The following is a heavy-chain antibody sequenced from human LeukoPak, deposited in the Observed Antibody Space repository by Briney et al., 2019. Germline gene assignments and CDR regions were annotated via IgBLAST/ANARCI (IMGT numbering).Heavy chain of an antibody. Sequence: GGSLRLSCAASGFTFSSYSMNWVRQAPGKGLEWVSYISSSSSTIYYADSVKGRFTISRDNAKNSLYLQMNSLRDEDTAVYYCARAVLCYGDYVCYGMDVWGQGTTVTVSS. D-gene: IGHD4-17*01. V-gene: IGHV3-48*02. J-gene: IGHJ6*02. CDR3: ARAVLCYGDYVCYGMDV. CDR2: ISSSSSTI. CDR1: GFTFSSYS.